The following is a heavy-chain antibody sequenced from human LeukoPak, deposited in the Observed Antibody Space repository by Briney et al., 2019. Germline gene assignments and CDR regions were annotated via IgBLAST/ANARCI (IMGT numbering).Heavy chain of an antibody. CDR3: ARGRVNYDILTGLDY. V-gene: IGHV4-34*01. D-gene: IGHD3-9*01. Sequence: PSETLSLTCAVYGGSFSGYYWSWIRQPPGKGLEWIGEINHSGRTNYNPSLKSRVTISVDTSKNQFSLKLGSVTAADTAVYYCARGRVNYDILTGLDYWGQGTLVTVSS. J-gene: IGHJ4*02. CDR2: INHSGRT. CDR1: GGSFSGYY.